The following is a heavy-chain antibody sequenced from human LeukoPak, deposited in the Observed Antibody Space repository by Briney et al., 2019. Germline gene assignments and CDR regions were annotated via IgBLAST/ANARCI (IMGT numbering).Heavy chain of an antibody. CDR3: AKDHLVVGASSFDY. J-gene: IGHJ4*02. V-gene: IGHV3-30*18. CDR2: ISYDSVYK. CDR1: GFTFSSYG. D-gene: IGHD1-26*01. Sequence: GRSLRLSCSASGFTFSSYGMHWVRQAPGKGLEWVAVISYDSVYKYYADSVRGRFSTSRDNSKNTLYLQMNSLRAEDTALYYCAKDHLVVGASSFDYWGQGTLVTVSS.